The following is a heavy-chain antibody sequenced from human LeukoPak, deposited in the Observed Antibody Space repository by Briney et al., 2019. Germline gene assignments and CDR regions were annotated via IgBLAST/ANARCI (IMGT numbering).Heavy chain of an antibody. D-gene: IGHD1-7*01. CDR3: AKDLSGSSIGTTLYAYDI. CDR1: GFTFSSYA. J-gene: IGHJ3*02. Sequence: HSGGSLRLSCAASGFTFSSYAMSWVRQAPGKGLEWVSAISGSGGSTYYADSVKGRFTISRDNSKNTLYLQMNSLRAEDTAVYYCAKDLSGSSIGTTLYAYDIWGQGTMVTVSS. CDR2: ISGSGGST. V-gene: IGHV3-23*01.